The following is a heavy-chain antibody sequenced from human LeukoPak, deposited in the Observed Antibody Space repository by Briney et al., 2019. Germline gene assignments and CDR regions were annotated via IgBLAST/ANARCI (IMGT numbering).Heavy chain of an antibody. V-gene: IGHV4-34*01. J-gene: IGHJ5*02. CDR1: GGSFSGYY. CDR3: ATLYCTNGVCYNWFDP. CDR2: INHSGST. Sequence: KPSETLSLTCAVYGGSFSGYYWSWIRQPPGKWLEWIGEINHSGSTNYNPSLKSRVTISVDTSKNQFSLKLSSVTAADTAVYYCATLYCTNGVCYNWFDPWGQGTLVTVSS. D-gene: IGHD2-8*01.